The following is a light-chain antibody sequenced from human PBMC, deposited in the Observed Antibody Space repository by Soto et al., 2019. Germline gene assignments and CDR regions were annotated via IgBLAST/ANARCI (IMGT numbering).Light chain of an antibody. V-gene: IGKV4-1*01. Sequence: DIVLTQSPDSLTVSLGERATINCKSSQNVLYSSNNQNYLAWYQQKPGQPPKLLIYWASTREFGVPDRFSGSGSETDFTLTISSLQAEDVAVYYCHQYYSLPYTFGQGTKLEIK. CDR2: WAS. CDR3: HQYYSLPYT. J-gene: IGKJ2*01. CDR1: QNVLYSSNNQNY.